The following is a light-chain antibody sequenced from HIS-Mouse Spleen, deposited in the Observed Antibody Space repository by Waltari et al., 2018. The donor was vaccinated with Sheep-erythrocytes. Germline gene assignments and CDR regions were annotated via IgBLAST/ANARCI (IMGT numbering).Light chain of an antibody. Sequence: EIVLTQSPATLSLSPATLSCRASQSVSSYLAWYQQKPGQAPRLLIYDASNRATGIPARFSGSGSGTDFTLTISSLEPEDFATYYCQQANSFPITFGQGTRLEIK. CDR1: QSVSSY. V-gene: IGKV3-11*01. CDR2: DAS. J-gene: IGKJ5*01. CDR3: QQANSFPIT.